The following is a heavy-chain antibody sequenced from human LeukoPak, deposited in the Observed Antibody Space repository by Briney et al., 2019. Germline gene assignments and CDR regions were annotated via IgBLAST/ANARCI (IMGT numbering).Heavy chain of an antibody. V-gene: IGHV4-59*08. CDR3: ARQAGGTSGPFDY. Sequence: PSETLSLTCTVSGGSISSSYGSWFRQPPGEGLKGIGYIYHSESTNYNPSLKSRVTISVDTSKNQFSLKLSSLTAADTTVYYCARQAGGTSGPFDYWGQGTLVTVSS. CDR1: GGSISSSY. D-gene: IGHD4-23*01. J-gene: IGHJ4*02. CDR2: IYHSEST.